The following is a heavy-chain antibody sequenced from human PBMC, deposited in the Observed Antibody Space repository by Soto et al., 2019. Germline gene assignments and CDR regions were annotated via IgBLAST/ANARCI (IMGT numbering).Heavy chain of an antibody. V-gene: IGHV3-23*01. CDR2: ISGSGGST. CDR3: AKEQWLYGVCDY. J-gene: IGHJ4*02. Sequence: VGSLRLSCAASGFTFSSYAMSWVRQAPGKGLEWVSAISGSGGSTYYADSVKGRFTTSRDNSKNTLYLQMNSLRAEDTAVYYCAKEQWLYGVCDYWGQGTLVTVSS. CDR1: GFTFSSYA. D-gene: IGHD6-19*01.